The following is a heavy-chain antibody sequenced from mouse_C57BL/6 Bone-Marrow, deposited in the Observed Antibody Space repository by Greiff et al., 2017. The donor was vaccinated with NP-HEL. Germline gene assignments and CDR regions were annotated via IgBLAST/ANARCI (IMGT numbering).Heavy chain of an antibody. J-gene: IGHJ3*01. CDR3: ANSSGYGFAY. V-gene: IGHV1-81*01. Sequence: QVQLQQSGAELARPGASVKLSCKASGYTFTSYGISWVKQSTGQGLEWIGEIYPRSGNTYYNEKFKGKATLSADKSSSTAYMELRSLTSEDSAVYFCANSSGYGFAYWGQGTLVTVSA. CDR2: IYPRSGNT. D-gene: IGHD3-2*02. CDR1: GYTFTSYG.